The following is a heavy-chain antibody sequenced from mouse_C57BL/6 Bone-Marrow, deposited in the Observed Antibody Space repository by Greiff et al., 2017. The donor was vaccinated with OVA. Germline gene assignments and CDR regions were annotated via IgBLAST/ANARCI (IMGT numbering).Heavy chain of an antibody. Sequence: VQLQQSGPELVKPGASVKISCKASGYTFTDYYMNWVKQSHGKSLEWIGDINPNNGGTSYNQKFKGKATLTVDKSSSTAYMEIRSLTSEDSAVYYCSRYDYDANYFDYWGQGTTLTVSS. D-gene: IGHD2-4*01. CDR3: SRYDYDANYFDY. V-gene: IGHV1-26*01. CDR2: INPNNGGT. J-gene: IGHJ2*01. CDR1: GYTFTDYY.